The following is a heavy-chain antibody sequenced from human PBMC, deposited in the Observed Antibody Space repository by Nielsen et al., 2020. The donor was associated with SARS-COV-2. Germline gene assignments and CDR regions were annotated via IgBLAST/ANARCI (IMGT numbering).Heavy chain of an antibody. Sequence: ESLKISCAASGFTFDDYGMSWVRQAPGKGLEWIGYIYYSGSTNYNPSLKSRVTISVDTSKNQFSLKLSSVTAADTAVYYCARGDSSGYYYSWYFDLWGRGTLVTVSS. J-gene: IGHJ2*01. CDR2: IYYSGST. V-gene: IGHV4-59*08. D-gene: IGHD3-22*01. CDR1: GFTFDDYG. CDR3: ARGDSSGYYYSWYFDL.